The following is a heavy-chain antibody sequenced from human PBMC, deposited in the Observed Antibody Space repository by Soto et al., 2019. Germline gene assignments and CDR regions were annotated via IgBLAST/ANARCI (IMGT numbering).Heavy chain of an antibody. D-gene: IGHD3-16*01. V-gene: IGHV4-59*02. J-gene: IGHJ5*02. CDR1: GGSVSNYY. Sequence: SETLSLTCNVSGGSVSNYYWTWVRQSPEKGLEWIGYMYYNGNINYNPSLKSRVTISIDTSKNQFSLTLKSVTAADTAVYYCASGGNWFDPWGQGVLVTVSS. CDR2: MYYNGNI. CDR3: ASGGNWFDP.